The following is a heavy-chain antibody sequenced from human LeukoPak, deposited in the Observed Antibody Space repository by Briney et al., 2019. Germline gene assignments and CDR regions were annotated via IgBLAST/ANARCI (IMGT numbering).Heavy chain of an antibody. J-gene: IGHJ5*01. D-gene: IGHD1-20*01. CDR1: GYTFTGYY. Sequence: ASVKVSCKASGYTFTGYYMHWVRQAPGQGLEWMGRINPNSGGTNYAQKFQGRVTMTRDTSISTAYMELSRLRSDDTAVYYCARGSITGNWFDSWGQGTLVTVSS. V-gene: IGHV1-2*06. CDR2: INPNSGGT. CDR3: ARGSITGNWFDS.